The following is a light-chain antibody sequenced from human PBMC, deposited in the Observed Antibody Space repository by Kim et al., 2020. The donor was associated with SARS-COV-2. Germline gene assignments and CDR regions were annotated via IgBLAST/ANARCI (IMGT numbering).Light chain of an antibody. CDR1: SLRNYY. V-gene: IGLV3-19*01. CDR2: GKN. J-gene: IGLJ3*02. CDR3: NSRDSSGNHNWV. Sequence: SSELTQDPAVSVALGQTVRITCQGDSLRNYYASWYQQKPGQAPVLVIYGKNNRPSGIPDRISGSSSGNTASLTITAAQAEDEADYYCNSRDSSGNHNWVFGGGTLLTVL.